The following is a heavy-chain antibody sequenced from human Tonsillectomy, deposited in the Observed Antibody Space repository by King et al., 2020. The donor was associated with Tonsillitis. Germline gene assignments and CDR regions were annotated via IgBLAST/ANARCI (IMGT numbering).Heavy chain of an antibody. CDR3: AKDPRFSLRLGYTTTWNPGYFHH. Sequence: DVQLVESGGGFTQPGGSLRLSCGASGFTFSSYAMGWVRQAPGKGLEWVSIISSSGGTTYYADSVKGRFTISRDNSNNTLFLQMNGLRAEDTALYYCAKDPRFSLRLGYTTTWNPGYFHHWARAPWSPSPQ. CDR1: GFTFSSYA. D-gene: IGHD6-13*01. V-gene: IGHV3-23*04. CDR2: ISSSGGTT. J-gene: IGHJ1*01.